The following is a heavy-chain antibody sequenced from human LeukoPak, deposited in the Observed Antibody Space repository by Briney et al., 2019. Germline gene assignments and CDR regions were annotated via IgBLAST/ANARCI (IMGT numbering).Heavy chain of an antibody. CDR2: IRYDGSNK. CDR1: GFSFSNYG. V-gene: IGHV3-30*02. J-gene: IGHJ4*02. D-gene: IGHD3-22*01. CDR3: AKYYRESSGASPLDY. Sequence: PGGSLRLSCVASGFSFSNYGMHWVRQAQGKGLEWVAFIRYDGSNKYYADSVKGRFTISRDNSKNTLYLQMNSLRVEDTAVYYCAKYYRESSGASPLDYWGQGTRVTVSS.